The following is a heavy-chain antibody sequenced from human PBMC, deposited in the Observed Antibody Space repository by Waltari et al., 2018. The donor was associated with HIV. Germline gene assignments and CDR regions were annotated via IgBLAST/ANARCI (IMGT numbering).Heavy chain of an antibody. CDR2: FDPEDGET. J-gene: IGHJ4*02. CDR3: ATVRYDYDSSGYDY. D-gene: IGHD3-22*01. Sequence: VPLVQSGAAVKKPGASVKVSCKVSGYTLTELSMHWVRQAPGKGLEWMGGFDPEDGETIYAQKFQGRVTMTEDTSADTAYMELSGLRSEDAAVYYCATVRYDYDSSGYDYWGQGTLVTVS. CDR1: GYTLTELS. V-gene: IGHV1-24*01.